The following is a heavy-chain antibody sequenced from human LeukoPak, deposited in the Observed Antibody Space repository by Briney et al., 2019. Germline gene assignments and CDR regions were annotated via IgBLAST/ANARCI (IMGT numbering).Heavy chain of an antibody. CDR2: INHSGST. V-gene: IGHV4-34*01. CDR3: ASSLYYYDPHSIHN. Sequence: PSETLSLTCAVYGGSFSGYYWSWIRQPPEKGLEWIGEINHSGSTNYSPSLKSRVTISVDTSKNQFSLKLSSVTAADTAVYYCASSLYYYDPHSIHNWGQGTLVTVSS. CDR1: GGSFSGYY. D-gene: IGHD3-22*01. J-gene: IGHJ4*02.